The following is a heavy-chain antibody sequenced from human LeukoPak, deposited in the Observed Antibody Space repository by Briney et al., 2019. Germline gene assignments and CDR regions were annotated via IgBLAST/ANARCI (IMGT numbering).Heavy chain of an antibody. D-gene: IGHD6-19*01. J-gene: IGHJ6*03. CDR2: INPNSGGT. Sequence: ASVKVSCKASGYTFTGYYMHWVRQAPGQGLEGMGWINPNSGGTNYAQKFQGRVTMTRDTSISTAYMELSRLRSDDTAVYYCARVYIAVAGTNYYYYYYMDVWGKGTTVTVSS. CDR3: ARVYIAVAGTNYYYYYYMDV. CDR1: GYTFTGYY. V-gene: IGHV1-2*02.